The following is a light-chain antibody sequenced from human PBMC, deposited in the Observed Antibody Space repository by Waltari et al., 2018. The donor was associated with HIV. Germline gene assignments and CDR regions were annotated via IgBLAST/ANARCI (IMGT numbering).Light chain of an antibody. CDR3: QSYDGSLSGSV. Sequence: QSVLTQPPSVSGAPGQRVTISCTGSSSNIGAGYDVHWYQQLPGTAPKLHTYGNSNQPSVVPDLFSGSKSGTSASLAITGLQAEDEADYYCQSYDGSLSGSVFGGGTKLTVL. CDR1: SSNIGAGYD. V-gene: IGLV1-40*01. CDR2: GNS. J-gene: IGLJ2*01.